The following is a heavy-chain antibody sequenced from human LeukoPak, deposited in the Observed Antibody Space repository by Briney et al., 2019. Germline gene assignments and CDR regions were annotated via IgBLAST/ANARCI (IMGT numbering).Heavy chain of an antibody. V-gene: IGHV3-23*01. D-gene: IGHD3-22*01. J-gene: IGHJ4*02. Sequence: GGSLRLSCAVSGFTFSSYAMSWVRQAPGKGLEWVSAISGSGGSTYYADSVKGRFTISGDNSKNTLYLQMNSLRAEDTAVYYCASPNPFYDSSAPGDWGQGTLVTVSS. CDR3: ASPNPFYDSSAPGD. CDR2: ISGSGGST. CDR1: GFTFSSYA.